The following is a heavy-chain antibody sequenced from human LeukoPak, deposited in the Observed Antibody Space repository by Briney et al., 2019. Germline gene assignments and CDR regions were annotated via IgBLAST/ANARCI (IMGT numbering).Heavy chain of an antibody. V-gene: IGHV4-61*02. CDR2: IYTSGST. CDR3: ARDTGYLYYYYYYGMDV. J-gene: IGHJ6*02. D-gene: IGHD1-1*01. Sequence: PSETLSLTCTVSGGSISSGSYYWSWIRQPAGKGLEWIGRIYTSGSTNYNPSLKSRVTISVDTSKNQFSLKLSSVTAADTAVYYCARDTGYLYYYYYYGMDVWGQGTTVTVSS. CDR1: GGSISSGSYY.